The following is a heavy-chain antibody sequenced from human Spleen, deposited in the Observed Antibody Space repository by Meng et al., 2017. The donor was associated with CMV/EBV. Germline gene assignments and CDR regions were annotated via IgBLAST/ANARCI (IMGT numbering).Heavy chain of an antibody. Sequence: ASVKVSCKASGGTFTSYYMHWMRQAPGQGLEWMGTINPSGGSTSYAQKFQGRVTMTRDTSTSTVYMELSSLRAEDTAVYYCARDQGDVDTAMVITYYGMDVWGQGTTVTVSS. J-gene: IGHJ6*02. D-gene: IGHD5-18*01. CDR2: INPSGGST. CDR1: GGTFTSYY. V-gene: IGHV1-46*01. CDR3: ARDQGDVDTAMVITYYGMDV.